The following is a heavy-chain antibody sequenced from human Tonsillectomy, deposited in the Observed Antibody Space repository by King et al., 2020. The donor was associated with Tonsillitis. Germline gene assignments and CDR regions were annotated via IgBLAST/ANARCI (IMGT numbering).Heavy chain of an antibody. D-gene: IGHD3-3*01. CDR1: GFTFNDYY. CDR2: ISGSANTI. CDR3: ARGCEFWSGYKNDAFDI. V-gene: IGHV3-11*01. J-gene: IGHJ3*02. Sequence: QLVQSGGGLVKPGGSLRVSCAASGFTFNDYYMSWIRQAPGKGLEWISYISGSANTIYYADSVKGRFTISRDNAKNSLFLQMNSLRAEDTAIYYCARGCEFWSGYKNDAFDIWGQGTMVTVSP.